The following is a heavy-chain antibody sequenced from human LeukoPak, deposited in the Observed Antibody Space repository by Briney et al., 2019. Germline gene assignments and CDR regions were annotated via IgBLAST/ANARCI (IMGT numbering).Heavy chain of an antibody. V-gene: IGHV3-48*03. CDR2: ITGSGATI. J-gene: IGHJ5*02. CDR3: ARKYYYDSSGYWGFDP. Sequence: GGSLRLSCAASGFTFSNFEMNWVRQAPGKGLEWVSSITGSGATIYYADSVKGRFTISRDNAKNLLYLQMNSLRAEDTAVYYCARKYYYDSSGYWGFDPWGQGTLVTVSS. CDR1: GFTFSNFE. D-gene: IGHD3-22*01.